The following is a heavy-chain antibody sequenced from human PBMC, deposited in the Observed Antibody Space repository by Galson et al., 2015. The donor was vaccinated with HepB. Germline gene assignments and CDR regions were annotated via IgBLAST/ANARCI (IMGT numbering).Heavy chain of an antibody. CDR2: ISVDNGSA. D-gene: IGHD2-15*01. V-gene: IGHV1-18*01. Sequence: SVKVSCKASGYSFTSYGISWVRQAPGQGLEWMGRISVDNGSANYAQKFQGRVTMTTDTSTTTAYMELRSLRSDDTAVYYCARGALVGVVDGILNNWFDPWGQGTLVTVSS. CDR3: ARGALVGVVDGILNNWFDP. J-gene: IGHJ5*02. CDR1: GYSFTSYG.